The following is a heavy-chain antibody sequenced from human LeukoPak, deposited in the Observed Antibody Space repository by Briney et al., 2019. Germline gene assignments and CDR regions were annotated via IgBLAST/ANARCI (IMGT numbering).Heavy chain of an antibody. D-gene: IGHD3-22*01. J-gene: IGHJ4*02. V-gene: IGHV4-59*08. CDR3: ASAPYYFDSSGYYWGIFDY. CDR2: IYYSGST. Sequence: RPSETLSLTCTVSGGSISSYYWSWIRQPPGKGLEWIGYIYYSGSTNYNPSPKSRVTISVDTSKNQFSLKLSSVTAADTAVYYCASAPYYFDSSGYYWGIFDYWGQGTLVTVSS. CDR1: GGSISSYY.